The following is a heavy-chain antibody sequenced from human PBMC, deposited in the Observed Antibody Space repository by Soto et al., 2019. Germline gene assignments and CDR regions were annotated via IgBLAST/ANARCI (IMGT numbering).Heavy chain of an antibody. J-gene: IGHJ5*02. D-gene: IGHD2-8*02. V-gene: IGHV4-4*09. CDR3: ATQRLCTGGHCWNWFDP. Sequence: QVELQESGPGLVKPSETLSLTCTVSRVSMSDYFWSWIRQPPGKGLEWIGYIFHTGSTNYNPSLKRRVTISLDTSQKQFALKLNSVTAADTAVYYCATQRLCTGGHCWNWFDPWGQGTLVTVSS. CDR1: RVSMSDYF. CDR2: IFHTGST.